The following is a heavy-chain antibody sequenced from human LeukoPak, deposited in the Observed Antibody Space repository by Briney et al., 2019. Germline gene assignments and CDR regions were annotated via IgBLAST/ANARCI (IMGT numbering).Heavy chain of an antibody. Sequence: ASVKVSCKASGYTFTSYGISWVRQAPGQGLEWMGWINPNSGGTNYAQKFQGRVTMTRDTSISTAYMELSRLRSDDTAVYYCARPYSSGWYAFDIWGQGTMVTVSS. CDR2: INPNSGGT. CDR3: ARPYSSGWYAFDI. D-gene: IGHD6-19*01. V-gene: IGHV1-2*02. CDR1: GYTFTSYG. J-gene: IGHJ3*02.